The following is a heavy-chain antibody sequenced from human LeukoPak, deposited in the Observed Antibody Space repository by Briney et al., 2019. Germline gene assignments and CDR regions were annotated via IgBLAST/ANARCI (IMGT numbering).Heavy chain of an antibody. D-gene: IGHD6-19*01. J-gene: IGHJ4*02. V-gene: IGHV1-18*04. CDR3: ARGTQAIGSGWYYFDY. Sequence: ASVKVSCKASGYTFTSYGISWVRQAPGQGLEWMGWISAYNGNTNYAQKLQGRVTMTTDTSTSTAYMELRSLRSDGTAVYYCARGTQAIGSGWYYFDYWGQGTVVTVSS. CDR2: ISAYNGNT. CDR1: GYTFTSYG.